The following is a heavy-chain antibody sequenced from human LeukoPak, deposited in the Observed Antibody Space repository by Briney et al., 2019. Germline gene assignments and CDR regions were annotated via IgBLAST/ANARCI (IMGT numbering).Heavy chain of an antibody. J-gene: IGHJ4*02. CDR3: ARVRYYYDSSGPVDY. CDR2: IYSGGST. V-gene: IGHV3-66*01. CDR1: GFTVSSNY. Sequence: GGSLRLSCAASGFTVSSNYMSWVRQAPGKGLEWVSVIYSGGSTYYADSVKGRFTISRDNSKNTLYLQMNSLRAEDTAVYYCARVRYYYDSSGPVDYWGQGTLVTVSS. D-gene: IGHD3-22*01.